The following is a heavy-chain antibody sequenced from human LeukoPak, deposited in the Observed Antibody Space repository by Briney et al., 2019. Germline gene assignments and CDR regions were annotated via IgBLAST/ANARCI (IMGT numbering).Heavy chain of an antibody. CDR2: IYSGGST. Sequence: GGSLRLSCAASGFTFSNYAMSWVRQAPGKGLEWVSVIYSGGSTYYADSVKGRFTISRDNSKNTLYLQMNSLRAEDTAVYYCARDSASGSLFDYWGQGTLVTVSS. V-gene: IGHV3-66*01. CDR1: GFTFSNYA. CDR3: ARDSASGSLFDY. D-gene: IGHD1-26*01. J-gene: IGHJ4*02.